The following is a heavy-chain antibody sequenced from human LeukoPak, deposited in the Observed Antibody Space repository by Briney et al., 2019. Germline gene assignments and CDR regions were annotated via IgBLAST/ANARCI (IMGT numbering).Heavy chain of an antibody. CDR1: GGSISSGGYY. CDR3: ARHPNRGSYCDY. CDR2: IYYSGST. J-gene: IGHJ4*02. Sequence: PSETLSLTCTVSGGSISSGGYYWSWIRQHPGKGLEWIGYIYYSGSTYYNPSLKSRVTISVDTSKNQFSLKLSSVTAADTAVYYCARHPNRGSYCDYWGQGTLVTVSS. V-gene: IGHV4-31*03. D-gene: IGHD1-26*01.